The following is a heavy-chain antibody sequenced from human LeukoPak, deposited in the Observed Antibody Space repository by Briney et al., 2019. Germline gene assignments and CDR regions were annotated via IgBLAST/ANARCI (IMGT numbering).Heavy chain of an antibody. Sequence: GGSLRLSCAASGFNVSSSYMSWVRQAPGQGLEWVSIIYSGGATYYADSVKGRFTISRDKSKDTLYLQMNSLRAEDTAVYYCASPISGQSFDIWGQGTMVTVSS. V-gene: IGHV3-53*01. CDR1: GFNVSSSY. D-gene: IGHD5-12*01. J-gene: IGHJ3*02. CDR3: ASPISGQSFDI. CDR2: IYSGGAT.